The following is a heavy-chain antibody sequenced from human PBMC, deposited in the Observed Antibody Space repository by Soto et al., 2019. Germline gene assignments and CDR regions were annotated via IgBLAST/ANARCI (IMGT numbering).Heavy chain of an antibody. V-gene: IGHV1-18*01. J-gene: IGHJ4*02. Sequence: QVHLVQSGAEVKKPGASVKVSCKASGYTFTSYGITWVRQAPGQGLEWMGWISAPNGNTAYAQTLQGRVIVTGDPSPTTAYMELRSLRSDDTAVYYCARGGYGDSWGQGALVTVSS. CDR3: ARGGYGDS. CDR1: GYTFTSYG. D-gene: IGHD1-1*01. CDR2: ISAPNGNT.